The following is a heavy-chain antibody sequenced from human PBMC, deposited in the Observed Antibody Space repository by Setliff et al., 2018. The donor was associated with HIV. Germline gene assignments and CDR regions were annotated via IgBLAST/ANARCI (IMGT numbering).Heavy chain of an antibody. Sequence: SETLSLTCAVSNYSISSAYYWGWIRHPPGKGLEWIGEINHRGRTRYNPSLKSRVTISVDTSKNQFSLKLSSVTAADTAVYYCARVFVDTAVLRVLEYYFDSWGRGTLVTVSS. J-gene: IGHJ4*02. D-gene: IGHD5-18*01. CDR1: NYSISSAYY. CDR3: ARVFVDTAVLRVLEYYFDS. V-gene: IGHV4-38-2*01. CDR2: INHRGRT.